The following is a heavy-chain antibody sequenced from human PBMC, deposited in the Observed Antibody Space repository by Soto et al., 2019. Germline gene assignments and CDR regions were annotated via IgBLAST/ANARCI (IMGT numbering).Heavy chain of an antibody. J-gene: IGHJ5*02. V-gene: IGHV1-69*13. CDR1: GGTFSSYA. Sequence: SVKVSCKASGGTFSSYAIHWVRQAPGQGLEWMGGIIPMYGPAKYAQRFQGRVTITADESTTTVYMELTSLTSQDTAVYYCARVTSMVRGVIDNWFDPWGHGTLVTVYS. CDR2: IIPMYGPA. CDR3: ARVTSMVRGVIDNWFDP. D-gene: IGHD3-10*01.